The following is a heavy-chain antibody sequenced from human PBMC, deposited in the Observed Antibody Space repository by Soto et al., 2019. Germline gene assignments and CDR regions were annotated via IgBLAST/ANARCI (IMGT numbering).Heavy chain of an antibody. D-gene: IGHD4-17*01. Sequence: SETLSLTCTVSGGSISSRSYYWGWIRQPPGKGLEWIGSIYYIGNTYYNPSLKSRVTISVDTSKNQFSLKLSSVTASDTAVYYCARDYGGNFNWFDSWGPGSLVTVSS. CDR3: ARDYGGNFNWFDS. CDR2: IYYIGNT. J-gene: IGHJ5*01. CDR1: GGSISSRSYY. V-gene: IGHV4-39*02.